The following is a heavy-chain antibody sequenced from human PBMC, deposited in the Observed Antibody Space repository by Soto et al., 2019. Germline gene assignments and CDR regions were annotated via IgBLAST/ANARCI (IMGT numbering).Heavy chain of an antibody. D-gene: IGHD4-17*01. CDR3: ARTTAVPNNPRSRYFFDY. CDR2: VYYSGAT. J-gene: IGHJ4*02. Sequence: SETLPLTVSVSGGSVSNNTYYGSWIRQPPWKRLELIWYVYYSGATNYNPSLKIRFTISVYMSKNQFSLRLSSVTAADTALHHCARTTAVPNNPRSRYFFDYSGQGTLVTVPS. V-gene: IGHV4-61*01. CDR1: GGSVSNNTYY.